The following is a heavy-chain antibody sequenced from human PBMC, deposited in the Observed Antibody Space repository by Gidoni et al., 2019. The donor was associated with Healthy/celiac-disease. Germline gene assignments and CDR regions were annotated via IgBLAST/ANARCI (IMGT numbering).Heavy chain of an antibody. CDR2: ISGSGGST. CDR3: ATELRYRDYFDY. J-gene: IGHJ4*02. CDR1: GFTFSSYA. Sequence: EVQLLESGGGLVQPGGSLRLSCAASGFTFSSYAMSWVRQAPGKGLEWVSAISGSGGSTYYADSGKGRFTISRDNSKNTLYLQMNSLRAEDTAVYYCATELRYRDYFDYWGQGTLVTVSS. V-gene: IGHV3-23*01. D-gene: IGHD3-9*01.